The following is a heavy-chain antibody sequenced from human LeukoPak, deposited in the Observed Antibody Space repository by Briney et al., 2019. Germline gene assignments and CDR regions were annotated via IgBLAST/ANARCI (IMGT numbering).Heavy chain of an antibody. V-gene: IGHV3-7*01. J-gene: IGHJ4*02. CDR3: AKVAKYYYGSETYYFFDY. D-gene: IGHD3-10*01. CDR1: GFTLSTYW. Sequence: GALRLSCAASGFTLSTYWMSWVRPAPGKGLEWVANIKQDGSEKYYVDSVKGRFTISRDNAKNSLYLQMNSLRVEDTAVYYCAKVAKYYYGSETYYFFDYWGQGTLVTASS. CDR2: IKQDGSEK.